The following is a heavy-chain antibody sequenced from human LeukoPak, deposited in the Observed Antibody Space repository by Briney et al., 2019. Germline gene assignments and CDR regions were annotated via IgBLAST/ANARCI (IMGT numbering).Heavy chain of an antibody. CDR2: IYWNDDK. CDR3: AHRRAYFDWLSDNWFDP. D-gene: IGHD3-9*01. V-gene: IGHV2-5*01. Sequence: SGPTLVKPTQTLTLTCTFSGFSFSTRGVGVGWIRQSPGKAPEWLASIYWNDDKYYSPSLKSRLSITKDTSKNQVVLTMTNMDPVDTATYYCAHRRAYFDWLSDNWFDPWGQGTLVTVSS. CDR1: GFSFSTRGVG. J-gene: IGHJ5*02.